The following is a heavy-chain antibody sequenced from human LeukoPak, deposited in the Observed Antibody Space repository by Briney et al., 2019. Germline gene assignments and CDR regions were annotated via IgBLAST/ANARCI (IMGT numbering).Heavy chain of an antibody. J-gene: IGHJ4*02. V-gene: IGHV3-23*01. CDR2: IGNNGGGI. CDR1: GFTFSTYT. D-gene: IGHD7-27*01. Sequence: GGSLRLSCAASGFTFSTYTMYWVRHPPGKRLEWVSIIGNNGGGIHYADSVKGRFTISRDNFKNALYLQMNSLRVEDTAVYYCAIDPNWGTHSWGQGTLVTVSS. CDR3: AIDPNWGTHS.